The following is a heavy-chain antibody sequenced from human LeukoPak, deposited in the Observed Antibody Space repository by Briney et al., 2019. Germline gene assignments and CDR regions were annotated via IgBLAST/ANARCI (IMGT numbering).Heavy chain of an antibody. Sequence: SETLSLTCTVSGYSISSGYYWGWIRQPPGKGLEWIGSIYYSGSTYYNPSLKGRVTISVDTSKNQFSLKLSSVTAADTAVYYCAILDIVVVPAAIIAEGYWGQGTLVTVSS. CDR2: IYYSGST. CDR3: AILDIVVVPAAIIAEGY. J-gene: IGHJ4*02. CDR1: GYSISSGYY. D-gene: IGHD2-2*03. V-gene: IGHV4-38-2*02.